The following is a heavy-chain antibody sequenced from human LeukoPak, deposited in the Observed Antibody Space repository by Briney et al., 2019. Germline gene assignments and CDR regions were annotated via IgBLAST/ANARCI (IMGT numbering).Heavy chain of an antibody. D-gene: IGHD2-21*02. J-gene: IGHJ4*02. V-gene: IGHV1-3*01. Sequence: ASVKVSCKAPGYTFTSYAMHWVRQAPGQRLEWMGWINAGNGNTKYSQKFQGRVTITRDTSASTAYMDLSSLRSEDTAVYYCARNTETAIPLPYYFDYWGQGTLVTVSS. CDR1: GYTFTSYA. CDR3: ARNTETAIPLPYYFDY. CDR2: INAGNGNT.